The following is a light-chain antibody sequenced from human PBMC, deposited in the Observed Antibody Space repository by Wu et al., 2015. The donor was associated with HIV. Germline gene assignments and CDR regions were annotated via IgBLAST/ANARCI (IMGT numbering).Light chain of an antibody. V-gene: IGKV1-5*03. CDR1: QSIRSW. CDR2: RAF. Sequence: DIEMTQSPSTLSASVGDRVSITCRASQSIRSWLAWYQQKPGRAPKLLISRAFTLEDGVPSRFSGSGSGTEFTLTISSLQPDDFATYYCHQYDDYMYTFGLGDQAGDQT. CDR3: HQYDDYMYT. J-gene: IGKJ2*01.